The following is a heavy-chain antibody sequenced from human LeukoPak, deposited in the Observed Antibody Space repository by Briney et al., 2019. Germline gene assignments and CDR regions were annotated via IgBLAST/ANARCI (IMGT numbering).Heavy chain of an antibody. CDR3: AREVRFLEWPSYYFDY. V-gene: IGHV3-33*01. Sequence: GGSLRLSCAASGFTFSSYGMHWVRQAPGKGLEWVAVIWYDGSNKYYADSVKGRFTISRDNSKNTLYLQMNSLRAEDTAVYYCAREVRFLEWPSYYFDYWGQGTLVTVSS. D-gene: IGHD3-3*01. J-gene: IGHJ4*02. CDR2: IWYDGSNK. CDR1: GFTFSSYG.